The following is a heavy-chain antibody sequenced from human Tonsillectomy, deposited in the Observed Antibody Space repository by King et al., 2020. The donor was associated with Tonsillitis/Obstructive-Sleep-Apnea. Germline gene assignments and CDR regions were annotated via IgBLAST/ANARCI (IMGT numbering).Heavy chain of an antibody. V-gene: IGHV4-39*01. CDR3: ARQIVHYDILTGYSQNWFDP. J-gene: IGHJ5*02. Sequence: LQLQESGPGLVKPSETLSLTCTVSGGSISSYSDYWGWIRQPPGKGLEWIGNIYYSGSTYYSPSLKSRVTISVDTSKNQFSLKLTSMTAADTAVYYCARQIVHYDILTGYSQNWFDPWGQGTLVTVSS. CDR2: IYYSGST. D-gene: IGHD3-9*01. CDR1: GGSISSYSDY.